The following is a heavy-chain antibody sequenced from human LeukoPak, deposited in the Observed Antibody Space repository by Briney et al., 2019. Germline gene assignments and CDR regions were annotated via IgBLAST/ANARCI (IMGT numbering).Heavy chain of an antibody. CDR1: GFTFSNHG. CDR2: ISSSSSYI. D-gene: IGHD3-16*01. CDR3: ARGLGSFDY. J-gene: IGHJ4*02. V-gene: IGHV3-21*01. Sequence: GGSLRLSCAASGFTFSNHGMNWVRQAPGKVLEWVSSISSSSSYIYYADSVKGRFTISRDNAKNSLYLQMNSLRAEDTAVYYCARGLGSFDYWGQGTLVTVSS.